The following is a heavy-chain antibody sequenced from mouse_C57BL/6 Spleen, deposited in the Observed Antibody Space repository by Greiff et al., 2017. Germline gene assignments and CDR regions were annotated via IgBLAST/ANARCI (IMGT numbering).Heavy chain of an antibody. D-gene: IGHD1-1*01. V-gene: IGHV7-3*01. CDR1: GFTFTDYY. CDR2: IRNKANGYTT. J-gene: IGHJ1*03. CDR3: ARSPFYYYGSSPYWYFDV. Sequence: EVKLVESGGGLVQPGGSLSLSCAASGFTFTDYYMSWVRQPPGKALEWLGFIRNKANGYTTEYSASVKGRFTISRDNSQSILYLQMNALRAEDSATYYCARSPFYYYGSSPYWYFDVWGTGTTVTVSS.